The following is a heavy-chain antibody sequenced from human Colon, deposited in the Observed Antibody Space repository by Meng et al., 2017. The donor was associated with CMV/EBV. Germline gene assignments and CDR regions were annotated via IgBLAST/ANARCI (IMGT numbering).Heavy chain of an antibody. CDR1: GYSFIDYT. V-gene: IGHV1-2*06. J-gene: IGHJ4*02. CDR3: AKFRAYTYGY. D-gene: IGHD3-16*01. Sequence: YCKTYGYSFIDYTVHWVRQAPGQGLEWMGRINPKSGGADYAQKFQGRVTMTSDTSITTAYMDLSRLTSDDTAIYYCAKFRAYTYGYWGQGTLVTVSS. CDR2: INPKSGGA.